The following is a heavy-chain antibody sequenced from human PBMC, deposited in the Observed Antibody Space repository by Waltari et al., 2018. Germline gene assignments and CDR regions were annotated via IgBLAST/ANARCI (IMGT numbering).Heavy chain of an antibody. Sequence: QVQLVQSGAEAKKPGSSVKVSCKSSGGTFANYAISWVRQAPGQGVEWMGGIIPMFKTSNYAKKFKDRVTITKDESTTTAFMELSGLRFDDTAIYYCARTLPPDNKSWHYYFGMDVWGQGTTVTVSS. J-gene: IGHJ6*02. V-gene: IGHV1-69*05. CDR3: ARTLPPDNKSWHYYFGMDV. CDR1: GGTFANYA. CDR2: IIPMFKTS. D-gene: IGHD1-1*01.